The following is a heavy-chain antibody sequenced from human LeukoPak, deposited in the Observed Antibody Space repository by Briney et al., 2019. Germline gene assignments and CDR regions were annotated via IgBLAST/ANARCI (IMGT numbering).Heavy chain of an antibody. CDR2: IYYSGST. Sequence: SETLSLTCTVSGGSISSSSYYWGWIRQPPGKGQEWIGSIYYSGSTYYNPSLKSRVTISVDTSKNQFSLKLSSVTAADTAVYYCATRTTLFDYWGQGTLVTVSS. V-gene: IGHV4-39*01. CDR1: GGSISSSSYY. D-gene: IGHD4-17*01. J-gene: IGHJ4*02. CDR3: ATRTTLFDY.